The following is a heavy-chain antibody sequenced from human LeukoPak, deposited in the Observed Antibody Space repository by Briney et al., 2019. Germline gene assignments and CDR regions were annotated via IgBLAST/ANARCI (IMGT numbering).Heavy chain of an antibody. CDR2: INNSGSA. V-gene: IGHV4-34*01. J-gene: IGHJ4*02. Sequence: PSETLSLTCAVYGGSFIGYYWSCIRQPPREGLEWMGEINNSGSANYNPSLKSRVTISVDTSKNQFSLKLSSVTAADTAVYYCARGQVTMVRGVILSFDYWGQGTLVTVSS. CDR3: ARGQVTMVRGVILSFDY. CDR1: GGSFIGYY. D-gene: IGHD3-10*01.